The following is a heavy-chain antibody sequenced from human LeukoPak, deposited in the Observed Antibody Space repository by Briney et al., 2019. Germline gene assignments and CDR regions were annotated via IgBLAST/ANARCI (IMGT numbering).Heavy chain of an antibody. J-gene: IGHJ4*02. CDR3: ARDRGPAAAIFDY. Sequence: SETLSLTCTVSGYSISSGYYWGWIRQPPGKGLEWIGSVYHSGSTYYNPSLKSRVTISVDTSKNQFSLKLSSVTAADTAVYYCARDRGPAAAIFDYWGQGTLVTVSS. CDR2: VYHSGST. D-gene: IGHD2-2*01. CDR1: GYSISSGYY. V-gene: IGHV4-38-2*02.